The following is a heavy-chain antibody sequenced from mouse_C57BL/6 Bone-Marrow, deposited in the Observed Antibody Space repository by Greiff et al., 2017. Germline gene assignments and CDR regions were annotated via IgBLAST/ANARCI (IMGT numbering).Heavy chain of an antibody. D-gene: IGHD4-1*01. J-gene: IGHJ1*03. CDR1: GYTFTSYG. CDR2: IYPRSGNT. CDR3: ARDWDVRYFDV. Sequence: QVQLQQSGAELARPGASVTLSCKASGYTFTSYGISWVKQRTGQGLEWIGEIYPRSGNTYYNEKFKGKATLTADKSSSTAYMELRSLTSEDSAVYFCARDWDVRYFDVWGTGTTVTVSS. V-gene: IGHV1-81*01.